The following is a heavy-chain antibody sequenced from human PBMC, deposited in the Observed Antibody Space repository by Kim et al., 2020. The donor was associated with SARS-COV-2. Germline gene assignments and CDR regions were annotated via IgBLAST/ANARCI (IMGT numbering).Heavy chain of an antibody. CDR3: AGDFNTGTFYNPIPY. V-gene: IGHV4-39*07. Sequence: SETLSLTCTVSGGSITSSSDYWAWIRQPPGKGLEWIGSVYYSGSAYSNPALQSRVFMSIDTSKNQFSLKLNSVTAAQTATYYCAGDFNTGTFYNPIPYWG. J-gene: IGHJ4*01. CDR1: GGSITSSSDY. D-gene: IGHD2-21*01. CDR2: VYYSGSA.